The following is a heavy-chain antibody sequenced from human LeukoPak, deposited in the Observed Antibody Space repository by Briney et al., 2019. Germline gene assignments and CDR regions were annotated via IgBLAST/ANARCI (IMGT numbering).Heavy chain of an antibody. CDR1: GFTFSSYA. Sequence: GGSLRLSCAASGFTFSSYAMSWVRQAPGKGLEWVSAISGSGGSTNYADSVKGRFTISRDNSKNTLYLQMYSLRAEDTAVYYCAKVSYHYYGSGSYVLDYWGQGALVTVSS. D-gene: IGHD3-10*01. J-gene: IGHJ4*02. CDR2: ISGSGGST. V-gene: IGHV3-23*01. CDR3: AKVSYHYYGSGSYVLDY.